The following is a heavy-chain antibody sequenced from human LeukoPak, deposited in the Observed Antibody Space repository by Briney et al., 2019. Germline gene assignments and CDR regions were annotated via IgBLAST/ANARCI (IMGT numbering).Heavy chain of an antibody. CDR3: ARDPTPGTYYFDY. D-gene: IGHD4-11*01. V-gene: IGHV4-31*03. Sequence: SETLSLTCTVSGDSINTGGYYWNWIRQHPGKGLEWIGYIYYTGSTYYNPSLKSRPAISLDTSKNRFSLRLSSVTAADTAVYYCARDPTPGTYYFDYWGQGNLVTASS. J-gene: IGHJ4*02. CDR1: GDSINTGGYY. CDR2: IYYTGST.